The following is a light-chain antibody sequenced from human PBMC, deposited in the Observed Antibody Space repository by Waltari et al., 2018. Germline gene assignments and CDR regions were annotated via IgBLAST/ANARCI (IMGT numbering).Light chain of an antibody. Sequence: QSVLTQPPSASGTPGPRVTISCSVRSPHIESTTVHCYKQLPGPAPKLLTYRNSLRPSGVPDRFSGSQSGTSASLAISGLQSEDEATYYCAAWDDRMNGRGVFGGGTKVTVL. CDR3: AAWDDRMNGRGV. CDR2: RNS. J-gene: IGLJ3*02. V-gene: IGLV1-44*01. CDR1: SPHIESTT.